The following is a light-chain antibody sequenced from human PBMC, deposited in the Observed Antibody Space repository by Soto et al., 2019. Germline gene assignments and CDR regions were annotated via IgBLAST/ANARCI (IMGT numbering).Light chain of an antibody. CDR2: STS. CDR1: QSVSSN. J-gene: IGKJ4*01. Sequence: EVVMTQSPATLSVSPGERATLSCRASQSVSSNVAWYQQNPGQAPRLLIYSTSTRATGIPARFSGSGSGTEFTLTISSLQSEDFAVYYRQQYNNWPPLTFGGGTKVEIK. CDR3: QQYNNWPPLT. V-gene: IGKV3-15*01.